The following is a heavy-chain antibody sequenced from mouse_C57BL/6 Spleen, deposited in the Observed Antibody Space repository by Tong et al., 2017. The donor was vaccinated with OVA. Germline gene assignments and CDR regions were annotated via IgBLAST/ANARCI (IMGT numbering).Heavy chain of an antibody. Sequence: EVQLQESGPELVKPGASVKISCKASGYTFTDYYMNWVKQSHGKSLEWIGDINPNNGGTSYNQKFKGKATLTVDKSSSTAYMELRSLTSEDSAVYYCASGGSPFAYWGQVTLVTVS. V-gene: IGHV1-26*01. CDR1: GYTFTDYY. J-gene: IGHJ3*01. D-gene: IGHD1-3*01. CDR2: INPNNGGT. CDR3: ASGGSPFAY.